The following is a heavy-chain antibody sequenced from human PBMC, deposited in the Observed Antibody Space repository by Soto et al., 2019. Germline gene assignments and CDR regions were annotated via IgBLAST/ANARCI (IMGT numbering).Heavy chain of an antibody. CDR3: AKDRVRSFRYYGSGSYRNWFDP. V-gene: IGHV3-23*01. J-gene: IGHJ5*02. CDR1: GFTFSSYA. D-gene: IGHD3-10*01. CDR2: ISGSGGST. Sequence: PGGSLRLSCAASGFTFSSYAMSWVRQAPGKGLGWVSAISGSGGSTYYADSVKGRFTISRDNSKNTLYLQMNSLRAEDTAVYYCAKDRVRSFRYYGSGSYRNWFDPWGQGTLVTVSS.